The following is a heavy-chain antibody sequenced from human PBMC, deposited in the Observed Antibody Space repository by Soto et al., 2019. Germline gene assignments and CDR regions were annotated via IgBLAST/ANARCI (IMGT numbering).Heavy chain of an antibody. Sequence: SETLSLTCTASGGSISSCGYSWSWIRQPPGKGLEWIGYIYHSGSTYYNPSLKSRVTISVDRSKNQFSLKLSSVTAADTAVYYXAKGPYSGYDSYWGWFDPWGQGTLVTVSS. CDR1: GGSISSCGYS. V-gene: IGHV4-30-2*01. CDR3: AKGPYSGYDSYWGWFDP. CDR2: IYHSGST. D-gene: IGHD5-12*01. J-gene: IGHJ5*02.